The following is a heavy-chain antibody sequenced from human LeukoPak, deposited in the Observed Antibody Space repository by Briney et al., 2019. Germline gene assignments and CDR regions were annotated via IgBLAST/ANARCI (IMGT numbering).Heavy chain of an antibody. CDR2: INPDGSET. CDR1: GFSLSIHW. Sequence: GGSLRLSCAASGFSLSIHWLTWVRQAPGKRPQWVAHINPDGSETAFLDSVRGRFTISRDNSKNSLYLQMNTLRVEDTAVYHCARGHCGLDVWGQGTTVTVSS. J-gene: IGHJ6*02. V-gene: IGHV3-7*01. CDR3: ARGHCGLDV.